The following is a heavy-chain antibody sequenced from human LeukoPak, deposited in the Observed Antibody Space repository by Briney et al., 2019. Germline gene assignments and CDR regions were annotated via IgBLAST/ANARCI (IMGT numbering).Heavy chain of an antibody. CDR3: SRSTWRYTMDV. V-gene: IGHV3-49*03. CDR1: GFKFADYG. Sequence: GGSLRLSCSVSGFKFADYGMSWLRQAPGKGLEWVGFIRNTVYGGTIKYAAAVKGRFTISRDDSKSIAYLQMNSLQSEDTAVYFCSRSTWRYTMDVWGQGTTVTVSS. D-gene: IGHD5-24*01. J-gene: IGHJ6*02. CDR2: IRNTVYGGTI.